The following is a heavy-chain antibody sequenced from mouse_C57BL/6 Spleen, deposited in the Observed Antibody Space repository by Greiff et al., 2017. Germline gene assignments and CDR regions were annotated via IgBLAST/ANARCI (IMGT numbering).Heavy chain of an antibody. CDR3: ARPGTEDRYFDV. CDR2: ISSGSSTI. D-gene: IGHD3-3*01. CDR1: GFTFSDYG. J-gene: IGHJ1*03. Sequence: EVKVVESGGGLVKPGGSLKLSCAASGFTFSDYGMHWVRQAPEKGLEWVAYISSGSSTIYYADTVKGRFTISRDNAKNPLFLQMTRLRSEDTAMYYCARPGTEDRYFDVWGKGTTVTVSS. V-gene: IGHV5-17*01.